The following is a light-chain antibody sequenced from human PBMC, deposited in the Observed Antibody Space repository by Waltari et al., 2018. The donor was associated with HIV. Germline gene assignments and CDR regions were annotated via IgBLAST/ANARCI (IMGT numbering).Light chain of an antibody. CDR2: EGN. CDR3: SSYTSFSTVL. J-gene: IGLJ2*01. V-gene: IGLV2-23*03. CDR1: SSDFGTYSL. Sequence: QSALTQPASVSGSPGQSITISCPGSSSDFGTYSLVSWYQHHPGKAPKLMIYEGNKRPSGVSNRFSGSKSGNTASLTISGLQAEDEADYYCSSYTSFSTVLFGGGTKLTVL.